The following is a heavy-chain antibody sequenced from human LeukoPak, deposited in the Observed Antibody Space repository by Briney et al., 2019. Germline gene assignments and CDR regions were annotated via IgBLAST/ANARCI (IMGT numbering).Heavy chain of an antibody. V-gene: IGHV3-21*01. CDR3: ARDLSDSSSSGWPFDY. Sequence: PGGSLRLSCAASGFTFSSYSMNWVRQAPGKGLEWVSSISSSSSYIYYADSVKGRFTISRDDAKNSLYLQMNSLRAEDTAVYYCARDLSDSSSSGWPFDYWGQGTLVTVSS. D-gene: IGHD6-19*01. J-gene: IGHJ4*02. CDR2: ISSSSSYI. CDR1: GFTFSSYS.